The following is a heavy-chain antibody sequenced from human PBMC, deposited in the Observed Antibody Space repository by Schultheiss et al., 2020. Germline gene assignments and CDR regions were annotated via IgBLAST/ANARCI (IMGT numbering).Heavy chain of an antibody. D-gene: IGHD3-16*02. V-gene: IGHV4-38-2*01. CDR1: GYSISSGYY. Sequence: SETLSLTCAVSGYSISSGYYWGWIRQPPGKGLEWIGSIYYSGSTYYNPSLRSRVTISVDTSKNQFSLKLSSVTAADTAVYYCASHSNLRGLRLGELSLFDYWGQGTLVTVSS. CDR3: ASHSNLRGLRLGELSLFDY. J-gene: IGHJ4*02. CDR2: IYYSGST.